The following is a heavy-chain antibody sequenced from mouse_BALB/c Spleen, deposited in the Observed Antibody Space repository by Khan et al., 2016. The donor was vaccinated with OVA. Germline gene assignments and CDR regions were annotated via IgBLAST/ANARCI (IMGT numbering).Heavy chain of an antibody. CDR2: LTPTSGYT. Sequence: HVQLKESGAELAKPWASVKLSCQASDYTFTPYWLHWVQHRPCQCLAWIVYLTPTSGYTDYNQKFKDKATLTADKSSSTAYMQLSSLTSDDSAVYYCARDRIDYWGQGTTLTVSS. CDR3: ARDRIDY. CDR1: DYTFTPYW. J-gene: IGHJ2*01. V-gene: IGHV1-7*01.